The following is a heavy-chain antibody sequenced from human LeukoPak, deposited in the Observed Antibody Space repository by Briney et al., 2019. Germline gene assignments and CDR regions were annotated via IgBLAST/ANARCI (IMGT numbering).Heavy chain of an antibody. V-gene: IGHV4-4*07. CDR1: GGSISGYY. Sequence: PSETLSLTCSGSGGSISGYYWNWIRQPAGKGLEWIGRIYTSGSTNYNPSLKSRVTMSVDTSKNQFSLKLFSVTAADTAVYFCASQLGGTTFHWGQGTLVTVSS. D-gene: IGHD1-1*01. J-gene: IGHJ4*02. CDR2: IYTSGST. CDR3: ASQLGGTTFH.